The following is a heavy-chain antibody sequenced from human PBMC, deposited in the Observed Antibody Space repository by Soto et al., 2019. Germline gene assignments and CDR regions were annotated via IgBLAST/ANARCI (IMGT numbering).Heavy chain of an antibody. V-gene: IGHV4-30-2*01. Sequence: SETLSLTCSVSGGSVNSGGYSWSWIRQPPGKGLEWIGFISPSGSPAYNPSLKSRVTISVDRSNNQISLELSSVTAADTAVYYCARGVLAWGPGTLVTVSS. CDR2: ISPSGSP. J-gene: IGHJ5*02. CDR1: GGSVNSGGYS. CDR3: ARGVLA. D-gene: IGHD2-8*01.